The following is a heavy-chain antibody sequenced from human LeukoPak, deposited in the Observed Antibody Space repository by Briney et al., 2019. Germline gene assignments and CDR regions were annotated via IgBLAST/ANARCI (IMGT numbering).Heavy chain of an antibody. J-gene: IGHJ4*02. CDR1: GFTFDDYA. CDR3: AKRRITIFGVADFDY. Sequence: GGSLRLSCAASGFTFDDYATHWVRQAPGKGLEWVSGITWNSGTIGYADSVKGRFTISRGNSKNTLYLQMNSLRAEDTAVYYCAKRRITIFGVADFDYWGQGTLVTVSS. V-gene: IGHV3-9*01. D-gene: IGHD3-3*01. CDR2: ITWNSGTI.